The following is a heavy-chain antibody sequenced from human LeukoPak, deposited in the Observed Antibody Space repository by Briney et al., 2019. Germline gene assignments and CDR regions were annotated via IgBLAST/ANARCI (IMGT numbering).Heavy chain of an antibody. J-gene: IGHJ5*02. CDR2: IDQDGSGK. CDR1: GFTFSSYW. V-gene: IGHV3-7*01. CDR3: ARSVWPGDL. D-gene: IGHD2-21*01. Sequence: GGSLRLSCAASGFTFSSYWMSWVRQAPGKGLEWVANIDQDGSGKNYMDSVRGRFTISRDNAKNSGYLQMNSLRAEDAGVYYCARSVWPGDLWGQGILVTVSS.